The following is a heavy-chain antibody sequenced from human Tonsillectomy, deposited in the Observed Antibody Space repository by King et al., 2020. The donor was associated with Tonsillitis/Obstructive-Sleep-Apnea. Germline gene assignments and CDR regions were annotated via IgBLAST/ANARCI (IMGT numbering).Heavy chain of an antibody. CDR3: STVNLAGYCSSTSCYTGYYFDY. V-gene: IGHV3-15*01. J-gene: IGHJ4*02. D-gene: IGHD2-2*02. CDR1: GFTFSNAW. Sequence: VQLVESGGGVVKPGGSLRLSCAAFGFTFSNAWMSWVRQAPGKGLEWVGRIKSETDGGTTDYAAPVKGRFTIPRDDSKNTLYLQVNSLKTEDTAVYYCSTVNLAGYCSSTSCYTGYYFDYWGQGTLVTVSS. CDR2: IKSETDGGTT.